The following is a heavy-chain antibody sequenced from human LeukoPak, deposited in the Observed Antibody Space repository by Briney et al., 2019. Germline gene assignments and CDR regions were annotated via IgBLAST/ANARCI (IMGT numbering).Heavy chain of an antibody. Sequence: GAALQISCKGSGSRFINYWIGGVRQLPGKGLEWMGFIYPGDSDNSYSPSFQGQVTISADKSINTAYLQWRSLKASDTVMYYCARHFYFGQFMQGLPKTLFDPWGQGTLVTVSS. CDR3: ARHFYFGQFMQGLPKTLFDP. CDR2: IYPGDSDN. D-gene: IGHD3-16*01. J-gene: IGHJ5*02. CDR1: GSRFINYW. V-gene: IGHV5-51*01.